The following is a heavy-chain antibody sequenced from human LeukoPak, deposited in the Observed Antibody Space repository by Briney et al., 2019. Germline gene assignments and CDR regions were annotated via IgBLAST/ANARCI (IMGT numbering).Heavy chain of an antibody. CDR3: PTSVDGLVTIRTYFAL. CDR1: VYTLTELS. J-gene: IGHJ4*02. CDR2: FDPEDSET. D-gene: IGHD2/OR15-2a*01. Sequence: GASVKVSCKVSVYTLTELSMHWVRLAPGKGLEWMGGFDPEDSETVNAQKFQGRVTMTEHTSTDTAYLELSSLRSEDTAIYYCPTSVDGLVTIRTYFALWGQGTQVTVPS. V-gene: IGHV1-24*01.